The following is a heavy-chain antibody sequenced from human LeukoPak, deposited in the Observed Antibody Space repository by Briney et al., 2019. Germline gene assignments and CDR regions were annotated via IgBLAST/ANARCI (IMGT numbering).Heavy chain of an antibody. Sequence: KPSETLSLTCTVSGGSIGSSSYYWGWIRQPPGKGLEWIGSIYYSGSTYYNPSLKSRVTISVDTSKNQFSLKLSSVTAADTAVYYCARQVEIRDYFDYWGQGTLVTVSS. V-gene: IGHV4-39*01. D-gene: IGHD1-7*01. CDR1: GGSIGSSSYY. CDR3: ARQVEIRDYFDY. J-gene: IGHJ4*02. CDR2: IYYSGST.